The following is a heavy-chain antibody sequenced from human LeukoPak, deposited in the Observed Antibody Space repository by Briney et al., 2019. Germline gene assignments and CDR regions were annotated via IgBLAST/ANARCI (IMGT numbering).Heavy chain of an antibody. Sequence: GGSLRLSCAASGFTFSSYAMHWVRQAPGKGLEYVSAISSNGGSTYYANSVKGRFTISRDNSKNTLYLQMGSLRAEDMAVYYCARVQGEAYSYGLDYWGQETLVTVSS. J-gene: IGHJ4*02. D-gene: IGHD5-18*01. CDR3: ARVQGEAYSYGLDY. CDR2: ISSNGGST. V-gene: IGHV3-64*01. CDR1: GFTFSSYA.